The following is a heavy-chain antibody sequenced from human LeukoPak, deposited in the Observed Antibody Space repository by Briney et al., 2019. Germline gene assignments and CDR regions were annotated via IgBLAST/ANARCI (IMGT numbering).Heavy chain of an antibody. Sequence: ASVKVSCKASGYTFTSYDINWVRQATGQGLEWMGWMNPNSGNTGYAQKFQGRVTMTRNTSISTAYIELSSLRSEDTAVYYCARGGVRYFDWLLYCGLTDNNWFDPWGQGTLVTVSS. CDR1: GYTFTSYD. CDR3: ARGGVRYFDWLLYCGLTDNNWFDP. J-gene: IGHJ5*02. V-gene: IGHV1-8*01. D-gene: IGHD3-9*01. CDR2: MNPNSGNT.